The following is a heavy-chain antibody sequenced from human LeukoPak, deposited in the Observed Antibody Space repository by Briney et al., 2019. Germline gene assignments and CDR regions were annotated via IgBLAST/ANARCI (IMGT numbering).Heavy chain of an antibody. D-gene: IGHD2-2*01. CDR2: IIPILGIA. Sequence: SVKVSCKASGGTFSSYAISWVRQAPGQGLEWMGRIIPILGIANYAQKFQGRVTITADKSTSTAYMELSSLRSEDTAVYYCARDSAYCSSTSCYAEYYYYGMDVWGQGTTVTVSS. J-gene: IGHJ6*02. CDR1: GGTFSSYA. V-gene: IGHV1-69*04. CDR3: ARDSAYCSSTSCYAEYYYYGMDV.